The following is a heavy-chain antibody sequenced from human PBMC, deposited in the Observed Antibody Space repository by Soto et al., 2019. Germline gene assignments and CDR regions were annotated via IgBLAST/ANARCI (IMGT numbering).Heavy chain of an antibody. CDR3: AREVTDYYDSSGYYAYFDY. V-gene: IGHV4-30-2*01. CDR2: IYHSGST. J-gene: IGHJ4*02. Sequence: SETLSLTCAVSGGSISSGGYSWSWIRQPPGKGLEWIGYIYHSGSTYYNPSLKSRVTISVDRSKNQFSLKLSSVTAADTAVYYCAREVTDYYDSSGYYAYFDYWGQGTLVTVSS. CDR1: GGSISSGGYS. D-gene: IGHD3-22*01.